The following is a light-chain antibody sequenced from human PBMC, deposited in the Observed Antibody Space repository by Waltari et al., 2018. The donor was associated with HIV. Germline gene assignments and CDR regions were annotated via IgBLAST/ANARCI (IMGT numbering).Light chain of an antibody. J-gene: IGKJ2*01. CDR1: QTVGRNY. V-gene: IGKV3-20*01. Sequence: IVMTQSPGTLSLSPGEGATLSCRASQTVGRNYLAWYQQKRDQAPRLLIYGASSRATGIPDRFSGSGSGTDFTLTISRLEPEDFAVYYCQQYAGSPLTFGQGTKLEIK. CDR3: QQYAGSPLT. CDR2: GAS.